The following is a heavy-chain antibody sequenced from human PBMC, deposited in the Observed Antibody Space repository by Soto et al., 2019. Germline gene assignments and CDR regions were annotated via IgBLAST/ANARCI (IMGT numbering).Heavy chain of an antibody. CDR3: ARDGVVVPAAPYYYYGMDV. CDR1: GFTFRNFG. D-gene: IGHD2-2*01. J-gene: IGHJ6*02. Sequence: GGSLRLSCAASGFTFRNFGMHWVRQAPGKGLEWVAVISYDGSNKYYADSVKGRFTISRDNSKNTLYLQMNSLRAEDTAVYYCARDGVVVPAAPYYYYGMDVWGQGTTVTVSS. CDR2: ISYDGSNK. V-gene: IGHV3-30*03.